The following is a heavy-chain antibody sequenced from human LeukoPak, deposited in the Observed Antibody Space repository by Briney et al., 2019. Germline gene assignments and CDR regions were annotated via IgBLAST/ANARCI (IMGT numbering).Heavy chain of an antibody. CDR3: AKDGAWLRFDD. CDR1: GFTLSSYA. V-gene: IGHV3-30*14. D-gene: IGHD5-12*01. Sequence: GGSLRLSCAASGFTLSSYAMHWVRQAPRKGLEWVAVISYDGSNKYYADSVKGRFTISRDNSKNTLYLQMGSLRAEDTAVYYCAKDGAWLRFDDWGQGILVTVSS. CDR2: ISYDGSNK. J-gene: IGHJ4*02.